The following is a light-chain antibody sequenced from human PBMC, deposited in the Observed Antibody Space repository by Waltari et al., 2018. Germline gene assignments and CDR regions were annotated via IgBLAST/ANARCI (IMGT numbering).Light chain of an antibody. Sequence: QSVLTQPPSASETPGPRVTIPCSGSNSNLGSNSLYWYQQPPGPAPKLLIYRNNQRPSGVPDRFSASKSGTSASLAISGLRSEDEAVYYCASWDDSHYVFGTGTQVTVL. CDR3: ASWDDSHYV. V-gene: IGLV1-47*01. CDR2: RNN. J-gene: IGLJ1*01. CDR1: NSNLGSNS.